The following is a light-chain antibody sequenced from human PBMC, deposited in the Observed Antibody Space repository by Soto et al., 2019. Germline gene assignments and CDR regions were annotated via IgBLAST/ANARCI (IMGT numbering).Light chain of an antibody. J-gene: IGKJ1*01. CDR2: GAS. CDR1: QSVAGTN. V-gene: IGKV3-20*01. Sequence: EIVLTQSPGTLSLSPGERATLSCRASQSVAGTNLAWYQQKPGQGPRLLIYGASFRATGIPDRFSGGGSGTDFTLTISRLEPEDFAVYYCQQYDSSPRTFGQGTRVEIK. CDR3: QQYDSSPRT.